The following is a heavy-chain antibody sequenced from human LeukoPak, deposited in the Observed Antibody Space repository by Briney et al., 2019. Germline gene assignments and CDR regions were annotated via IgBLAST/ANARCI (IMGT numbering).Heavy chain of an antibody. J-gene: IGHJ4*02. CDR2: ISSTGSNT. D-gene: IGHD3-9*01. CDR3: ARGADSGYSSDN. V-gene: IGHV3-11*04. Sequence: GGSLRLSCAASGFTFSDYYMSWIRQAPGKGLEWVSYISSTGSNTYYADSVKGRFTISRDNAKNTLYLQMNSLRAEDTAVYYCARGADSGYSSDNWGQGTLVSVSS. CDR1: GFTFSDYY.